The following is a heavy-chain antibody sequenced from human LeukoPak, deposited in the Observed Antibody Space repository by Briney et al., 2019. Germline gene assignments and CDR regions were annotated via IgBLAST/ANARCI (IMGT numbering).Heavy chain of an antibody. CDR1: GGSFSGYY. D-gene: IGHD4-17*01. CDR2: INHSGST. J-gene: IGHJ4*02. CDR3: ARGPSDYGDYLFDY. V-gene: IGHV4-34*01. Sequence: KPSETLSLTCAVYGGSFSGYYWSWIRQPPGKGLEWIGEINHSGSTNYYPSLKSRVTISVDTSKNQFSLKLSSVTAADTAVYYCARGPSDYGDYLFDYWGQGTLVTVSS.